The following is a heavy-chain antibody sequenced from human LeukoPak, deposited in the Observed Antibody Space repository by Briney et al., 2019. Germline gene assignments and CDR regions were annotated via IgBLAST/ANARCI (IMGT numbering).Heavy chain of an antibody. CDR1: GFTFSTYT. J-gene: IGHJ4*02. CDR2: ISGSGGST. D-gene: IGHD3-10*01. V-gene: IGHV3-23*01. CDR3: AKVRSTMVRGYYFDY. Sequence: GGSLRLSCAASGFTFSTYTMHWVRQTPGKGLEWVSAISGSGGSTYYADSVKGRFTISRDNSKNTLYLQMNSLRAEDTAVYYCAKVRSTMVRGYYFDYWGQGTLVTVSS.